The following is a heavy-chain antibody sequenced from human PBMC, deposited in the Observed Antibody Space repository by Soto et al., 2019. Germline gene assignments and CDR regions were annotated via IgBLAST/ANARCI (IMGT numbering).Heavy chain of an antibody. Sequence: QVQLVQSGAEVKKPGASVKVSCKASGYTFTSYDINWVRQATGQGLEWMGWMNPNSGNTGYAQKFQGRVTMTRNTSISAAYMELSSLRSEDTAVYYCAGVLERPYYYYYNMDVWGQGTMVTVSS. CDR2: MNPNSGNT. CDR3: AGVLERPYYYYYNMDV. J-gene: IGHJ6*02. CDR1: GYTFTSYD. V-gene: IGHV1-8*01. D-gene: IGHD1-1*01.